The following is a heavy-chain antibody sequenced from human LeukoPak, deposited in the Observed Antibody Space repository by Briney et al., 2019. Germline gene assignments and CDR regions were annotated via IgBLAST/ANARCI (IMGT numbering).Heavy chain of an antibody. D-gene: IGHD3-22*01. Sequence: SETLSLTCTVSGGSISSSSYYWGWLRQPPGKGLEWIGRIYYSGSTYYNPSLKSRFTISVDTSKSQFSLKLSSVTAANTAVYYWARVVDDSSGYYSPGKYYYYYGMDVWGQGTTVTVSS. J-gene: IGHJ6*02. CDR2: IYYSGST. CDR3: ARVVDDSSGYYSPGKYYYYYGMDV. V-gene: IGHV4-39*01. CDR1: GGSISSSSYY.